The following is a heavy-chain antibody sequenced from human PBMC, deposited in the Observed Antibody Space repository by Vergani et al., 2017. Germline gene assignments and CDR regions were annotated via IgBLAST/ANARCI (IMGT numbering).Heavy chain of an antibody. CDR3: AGPQGTSAYYYGGFDY. V-gene: IGHV3-23*01. CDR1: VFTFSTYA. Sequence: EVQLLESGGGLVQPGGSLRLSCAGSVFTFSTYAMTWVRQAPGKGLEWVSTISSDGGSTYYADSVKGLFTISRDNSKNTLFLQMNSLTAEGTAIYYCAGPQGTSAYYYGGFDYWSQGILVTVSS. J-gene: IGHJ4*02. D-gene: IGHD3-22*01. CDR2: ISSDGGST.